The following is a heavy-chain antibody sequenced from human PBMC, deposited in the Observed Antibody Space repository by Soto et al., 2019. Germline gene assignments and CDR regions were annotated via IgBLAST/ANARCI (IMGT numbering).Heavy chain of an antibody. J-gene: IGHJ4*02. CDR2: IIPIFNPT. Sequence: SVKVSCKVSGSRFSNYVISWVRQAPGHGLEWLGRIIPIFNPTKYAQSFQGRVTITADKSTSTASLELSSLRSDDTAVYYCAREGRGKKAGYNGLVSLGYWGQGTLVTVSS. CDR1: GSRFSNYV. CDR3: AREGRGKKAGYNGLVSLGY. D-gene: IGHD2-2*02. V-gene: IGHV1-69*06.